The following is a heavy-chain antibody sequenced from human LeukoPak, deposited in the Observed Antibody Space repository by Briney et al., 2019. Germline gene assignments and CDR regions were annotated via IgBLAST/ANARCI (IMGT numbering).Heavy chain of an antibody. Sequence: SETLSLTCTVSGGSISSSSYYWGWIRQPPGKGLEWIGSIYYSGSTYYNPSLKSRVTISVDTSKNQFSLKLSSVTAADTAVYYCASIAGTNYYDSSGYWFDPWGQGTLVTVSS. V-gene: IGHV4-39*01. CDR2: IYYSGST. D-gene: IGHD3-22*01. CDR3: ASIAGTNYYDSSGYWFDP. J-gene: IGHJ5*02. CDR1: GGSISSSSYY.